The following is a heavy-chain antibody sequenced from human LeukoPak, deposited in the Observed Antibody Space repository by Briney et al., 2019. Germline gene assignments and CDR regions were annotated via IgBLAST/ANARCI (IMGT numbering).Heavy chain of an antibody. Sequence: KPGGSLRLSCAASGFTFSSYSMNWVRQAPGKGLEWVSSISSSSSYIYYADSVKGRFTISRDNAKNSLYLQMNSLRAEDTAVYYCARGGTTAYYYYYYMDVWGKGTTGTVSS. D-gene: IGHD1-26*01. CDR1: GFTFSSYS. CDR2: ISSSSSYI. J-gene: IGHJ6*03. V-gene: IGHV3-21*01. CDR3: ARGGTTAYYYYYYMDV.